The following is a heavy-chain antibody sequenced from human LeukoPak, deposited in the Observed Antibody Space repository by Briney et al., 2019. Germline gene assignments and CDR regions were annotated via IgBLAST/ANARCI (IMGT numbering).Heavy chain of an antibody. Sequence: GGSLRLSCAASGFTFSSYWMSWVRQAPGKGLEWVANIKQDGSEKYYVDSVKGRITISRDNAKNSLYLQMNSLRAEDTAVYYCARDRYDFWSGQDYWGQGTLVTVSS. D-gene: IGHD3-3*01. CDR1: GFTFSSYW. J-gene: IGHJ4*02. CDR3: ARDRYDFWSGQDY. V-gene: IGHV3-7*01. CDR2: IKQDGSEK.